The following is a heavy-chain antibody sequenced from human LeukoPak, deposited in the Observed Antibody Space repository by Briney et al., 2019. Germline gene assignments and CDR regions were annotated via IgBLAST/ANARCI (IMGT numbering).Heavy chain of an antibody. CDR1: GFTFSSYE. CDR2: ISGGGSNT. V-gene: IGHV3-23*01. J-gene: IGHJ4*02. CDR3: AKDRGGNRWTVFDS. D-gene: IGHD4-23*01. Sequence: GGSLRLSCAASGFTFSSYEMNWVRQAPGKGLEWVSTISGGGSNTYYADSVKGRFTISRDSSNNTLYLQMNSLTAADTAVYYCAKDRGGNRWTVFDSWGQGTLVSVST.